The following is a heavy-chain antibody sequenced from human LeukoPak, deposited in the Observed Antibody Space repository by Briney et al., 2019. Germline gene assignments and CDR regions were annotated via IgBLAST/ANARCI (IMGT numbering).Heavy chain of an antibody. CDR2: IYSGGST. CDR3: AADSSGYWNY. J-gene: IGHJ4*02. CDR1: GFTVSSNY. Sequence: GGSLRLSCAASGFTVSSNYMSWVRQAPGKGLEWVSVIYSGGSTYYAGSVKGRFTISRDNSKNTLYLQMNSLRAEDTAVYYCAADSSGYWNYWGQGTLVTVSS. D-gene: IGHD3-22*01. V-gene: IGHV3-53*01.